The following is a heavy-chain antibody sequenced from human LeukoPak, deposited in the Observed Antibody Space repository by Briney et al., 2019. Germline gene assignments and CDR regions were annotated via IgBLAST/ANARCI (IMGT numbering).Heavy chain of an antibody. V-gene: IGHV3-23*01. CDR3: AKARIAAAGDY. Sequence: GGSLRLSCEASGFTPSSYSMNWVRQAPGKGLEWVSSISGSGGSTYYADSVKGRFTISRDNSKNTLYLQMNSLRAEDTAVYYCAKARIAAAGDYWGQGTLVTVSS. J-gene: IGHJ4*02. CDR1: GFTPSSYS. D-gene: IGHD6-13*01. CDR2: ISGSGGST.